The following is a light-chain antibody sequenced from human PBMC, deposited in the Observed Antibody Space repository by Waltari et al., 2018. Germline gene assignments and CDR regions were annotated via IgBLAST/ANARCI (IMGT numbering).Light chain of an antibody. J-gene: IGKJ1*01. CDR3: QQYYSYTWT. CDR2: AAS. CDR1: QGISSY. V-gene: IGKV1-8*01. Sequence: AIRITQSPSSLSASTGDSVTITCRASQGISSYLAWYQQKPGKAPKLLIYAASTLQSGVPSRFSGSGSGTDFTLTISCLQSEDFATYYCQQYYSYTWTFGQGTKVEIK.